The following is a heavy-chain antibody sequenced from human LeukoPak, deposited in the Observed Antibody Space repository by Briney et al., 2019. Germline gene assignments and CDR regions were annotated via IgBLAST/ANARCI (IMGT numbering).Heavy chain of an antibody. V-gene: IGHV1-46*01. Sequence: ASVKVSCKASGYIFTSYHMHWVRQAPGQGLEWMGIINPNSGSASYAQEFQGRVTMTRDTSTSTVYMELSSLRSEDTAVYYCARGANDRDWLAGYWGQGTLVTVSS. CDR2: INPNSGSA. D-gene: IGHD3-9*01. CDR3: ARGANDRDWLAGY. CDR1: GYIFTSYH. J-gene: IGHJ4*02.